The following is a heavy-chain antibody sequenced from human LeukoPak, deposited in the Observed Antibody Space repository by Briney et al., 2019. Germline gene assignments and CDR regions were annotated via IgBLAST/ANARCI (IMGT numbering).Heavy chain of an antibody. V-gene: IGHV4-59*01. CDR1: GGSISSYY. CDR3: ARTTWIQLLMGYFDY. D-gene: IGHD5-18*01. J-gene: IGHJ4*02. Sequence: PSETLSLTCSVSGGSISSYYWSWIRQPPGKGLEWIGYIYYSGSTNYNPSLKSRVTISVDTSKNQFSLKLSSVTAADTAVYYCARTTWIQLLMGYFDYWGQGTLVTVSS. CDR2: IYYSGST.